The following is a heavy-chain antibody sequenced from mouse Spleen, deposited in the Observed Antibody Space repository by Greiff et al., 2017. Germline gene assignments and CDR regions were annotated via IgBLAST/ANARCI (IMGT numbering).Heavy chain of an antibody. J-gene: IGHJ4*01. CDR1: GYTFTDYY. CDR2: IYPGSGNT. CDR3: ARCGNYLYYAMDY. D-gene: IGHD2-1*01. Sequence: QVQLQQSGAELVRPGASVKLSCKASGYTFTDYYINWVKQRPGQGLEWIARIYPGSGNTYYNEKFKGKATLTAEKSSSTAYMQLSSLTSEDSAVYFCARCGNYLYYAMDYWGQGTSVTVSS. V-gene: IGHV1-76*01.